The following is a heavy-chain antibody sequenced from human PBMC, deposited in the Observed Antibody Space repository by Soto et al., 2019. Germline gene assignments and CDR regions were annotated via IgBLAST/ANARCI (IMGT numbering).Heavy chain of an antibody. Sequence: TSETLCLTCTVSGGSVSSGSYYWSWIRQPPGKGLEWIGYIYYSGSTNYNPSLKSRVTISVDTSKNQFPLKLSSVTAADTAVYYCATLSSIAARGKTGKNYYYYYGMDVWGQGTTVTVSS. V-gene: IGHV4-61*01. J-gene: IGHJ6*02. CDR2: IYYSGST. CDR3: ATLSSIAARGKTGKNYYYYYGMDV. D-gene: IGHD6-6*01. CDR1: GGSVSSGSYY.